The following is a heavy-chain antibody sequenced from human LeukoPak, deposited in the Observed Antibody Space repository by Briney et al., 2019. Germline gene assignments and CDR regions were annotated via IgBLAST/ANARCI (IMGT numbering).Heavy chain of an antibody. J-gene: IGHJ4*02. CDR1: GGSISNYY. V-gene: IGHV4-59*04. CDR3: AATVDDSSGYYYDY. D-gene: IGHD3-22*01. Sequence: PSETLSLTCTVSGGSISNYYWSWIRQPPGKGLEWIGYIYYSGSTYYNPSLKSRVTISVDTSKNQFSLKLSSVTAADTAVYYCAATVDDSSGYYYDYWGQGTLVTVSS. CDR2: IYYSGST.